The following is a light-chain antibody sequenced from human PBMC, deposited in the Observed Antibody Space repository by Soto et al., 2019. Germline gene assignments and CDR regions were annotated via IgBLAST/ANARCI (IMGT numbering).Light chain of an antibody. CDR2: GGF. V-gene: IGLV2-23*01. CDR3: CSYAGSSYYV. Sequence: QSVLAQPASVSGSPGQSITISCTGTTSDVGSYDLVSWYQQHPGEAPKLLIYGGFKRPSGVSNRFSGSKSGNTASLTISGLQAEDEADYYCCSYAGSSYYVFGSGTKV. CDR1: TSDVGSYDL. J-gene: IGLJ1*01.